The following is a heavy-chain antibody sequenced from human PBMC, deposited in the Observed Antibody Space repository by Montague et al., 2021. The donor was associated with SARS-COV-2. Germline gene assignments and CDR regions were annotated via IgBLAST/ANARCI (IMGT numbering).Heavy chain of an antibody. CDR2: IYYSGST. CDR1: GGSISSSSYY. D-gene: IGHD3-22*01. V-gene: IGHV4-61*01. Sequence: SETLSLTCTVSGGSISSSSYYWGWIRQPPGKGLEWIGYIYYSGSTXYNPSLKSRVTISVDTSKNQFSLKLSSVTAADMAVYYCAREVRYYYDSSGPGAFDIWGQGTMVTVSS. J-gene: IGHJ3*02. CDR3: AREVRYYYDSSGPGAFDI.